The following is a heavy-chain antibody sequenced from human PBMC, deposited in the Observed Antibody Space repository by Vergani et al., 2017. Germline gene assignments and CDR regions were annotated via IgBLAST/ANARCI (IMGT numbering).Heavy chain of an antibody. V-gene: IGHV3-30-3*01. CDR3: AKAAVLVVVPAAIDY. Sequence: QVKLEESGGGVVQPGRSLRLSCAASGFSFGNYAMHWVRQAPGKGLEWVGVISYDGTEKKYADSVNGRFTISRDNSKNTLYLQMNSLRAEDTALYYCAKAAVLVVVPAAIDYWGQGTLVTVSS. D-gene: IGHD2-2*01. CDR1: GFSFGNYA. CDR2: ISYDGTEK. J-gene: IGHJ4*02.